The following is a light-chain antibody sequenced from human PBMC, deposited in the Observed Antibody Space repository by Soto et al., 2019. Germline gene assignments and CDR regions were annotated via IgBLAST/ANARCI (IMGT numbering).Light chain of an antibody. V-gene: IGKV1-39*01. J-gene: IGKJ1*01. Sequence: DIQMTQSPSSLSVSVGDRVTITCRASQSIGGFLNWYQQKLGKAPKLLIYAASSLQSGVPSRFSGSGSGTDFTLTISSLQPEDFATYYCQQYNNWPWTFGQGTKVDIK. CDR1: QSIGGF. CDR3: QQYNNWPWT. CDR2: AAS.